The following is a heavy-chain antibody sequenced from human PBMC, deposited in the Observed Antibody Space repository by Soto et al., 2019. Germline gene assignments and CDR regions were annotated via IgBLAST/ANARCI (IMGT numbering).Heavy chain of an antibody. V-gene: IGHV4-4*02. CDR3: TKNSAYALDY. J-gene: IGHJ4*02. D-gene: IGHD5-12*01. Sequence: PSETLSLTCDVSRYSINNNNWWSWVRQPPGGGLEWIGELHHGGSTNYNPSLESRVTFSVDISKNQFFLKSSSVTAADTAVYYCTKNSAYALDYWGQGTLVTVSS. CDR1: RYSINNNNW. CDR2: LHHGGST.